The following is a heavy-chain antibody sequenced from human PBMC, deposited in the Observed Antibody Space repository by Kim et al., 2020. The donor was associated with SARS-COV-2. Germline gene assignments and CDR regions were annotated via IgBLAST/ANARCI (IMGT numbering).Heavy chain of an antibody. CDR1: GFTFSSYE. CDR2: ISSSGSTI. Sequence: GGSLRLSCAASGFTFSSYEMNWVRQAPGKGLEWVSYISSSGSTIYYADSVKGRFTISRDNAKNSLYLQMNSLRAEDTAVYYCARDPPHSDYGDYGNDPWGYWGQGTLVTVSS. J-gene: IGHJ4*02. V-gene: IGHV3-48*03. D-gene: IGHD4-17*01. CDR3: ARDPPHSDYGDYGNDPWGY.